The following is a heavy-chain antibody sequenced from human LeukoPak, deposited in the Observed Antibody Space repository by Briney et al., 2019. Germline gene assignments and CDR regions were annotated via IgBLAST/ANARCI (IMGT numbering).Heavy chain of an antibody. D-gene: IGHD4-17*01. J-gene: IGHJ4*02. CDR3: ARTTYGDYTYYFDY. V-gene: IGHV4-59*01. CDR1: GGSISSYY. CDR2: IYYSVST. Sequence: SETLSLACTVSGGSISSYYWSWIRQPPGKGLEWIGYIYYSVSTNYNPSLKSRVTISVDTSKNQFSLKLSSVKAADRAVYYCARTTYGDYTYYFDYWGQGTLVTVSS.